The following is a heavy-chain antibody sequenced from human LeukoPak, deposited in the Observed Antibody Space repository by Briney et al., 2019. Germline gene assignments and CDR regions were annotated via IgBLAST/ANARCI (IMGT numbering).Heavy chain of an antibody. CDR2: IYYSGST. CDR3: ARHEEGIAAAGNFDY. V-gene: IGHV4-59*08. D-gene: IGHD6-13*01. Sequence: PSETLSLTCTVSGGSISSYYWSWLRQPPGKGLEWIGYIYYSGSTNYNPSLKSRVTISVDTSKNQFSLKLSSVTAADTAVYYWARHEEGIAAAGNFDYWGQGTLVTVSS. J-gene: IGHJ4*02. CDR1: GGSISSYY.